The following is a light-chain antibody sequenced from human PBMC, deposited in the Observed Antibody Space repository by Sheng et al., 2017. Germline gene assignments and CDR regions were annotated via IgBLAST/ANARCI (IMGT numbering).Light chain of an antibody. Sequence: QSVLTQPSSVSGTPGQSVAIFCSGTISNVGRYPVNWYQQFPGSAPTLLIFSHNERPSGVPDRFSGSKSGTSASLAISGLQSGDEADYYCATWDDSLSGWVFGGGTKLTVL. CDR1: ISNVGRYP. CDR3: ATWDDSLSGWV. J-gene: IGLJ3*02. CDR2: SHN. V-gene: IGLV1-44*01.